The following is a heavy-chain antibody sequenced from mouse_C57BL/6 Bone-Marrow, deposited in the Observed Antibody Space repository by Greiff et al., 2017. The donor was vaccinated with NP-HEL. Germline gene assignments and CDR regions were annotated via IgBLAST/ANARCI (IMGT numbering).Heavy chain of an antibody. CDR2: IDPENGDT. Sequence: EVQLQQSGAELVRPGASVKLSCTASGFNIKDDYMHWVKQRPEQGLEWIGWIDPENGDTEYASKFQGKATITADTASNTAYLQLSSLTSEDTAVYYCTPTTGFDVWGTGTTVTVSS. CDR3: TPTTGFDV. V-gene: IGHV14-4*01. D-gene: IGHD1-1*01. CDR1: GFNIKDDY. J-gene: IGHJ1*03.